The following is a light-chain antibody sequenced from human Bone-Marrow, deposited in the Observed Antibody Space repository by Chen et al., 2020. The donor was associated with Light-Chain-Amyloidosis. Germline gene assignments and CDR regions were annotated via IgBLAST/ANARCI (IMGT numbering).Light chain of an antibody. J-gene: IGKJ2*01. Sequence: DIQMTQSPSTLSAFVGDRVTITCRASQSINSRLAWYQQKPVKAPELLIDAASTLASGVPSRFSGSGSGTEFTLTISSLQPDDFATYCCQQYNDYPVTFGLGTKLEIK. CDR3: QQYNDYPVT. CDR1: QSINSR. V-gene: IGKV1-5*03. CDR2: AAS.